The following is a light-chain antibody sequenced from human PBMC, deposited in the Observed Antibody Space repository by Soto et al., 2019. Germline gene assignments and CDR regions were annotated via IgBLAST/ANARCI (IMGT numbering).Light chain of an antibody. Sequence: DSVLTQSPGTLSSSPGERGTLFCRASQSVTDNYLAWYQHKPGQPPRLLIYAASSRATGIPDRFSGSGSGTDFTLTISRLEPEDFAVYYCQQYGDSRVFGPGTKVDI. J-gene: IGKJ3*01. CDR2: AAS. CDR1: QSVTDNY. CDR3: QQYGDSRV. V-gene: IGKV3-20*01.